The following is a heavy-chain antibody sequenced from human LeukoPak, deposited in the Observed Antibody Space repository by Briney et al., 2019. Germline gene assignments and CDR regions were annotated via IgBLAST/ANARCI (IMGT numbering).Heavy chain of an antibody. CDR1: GFTFSSYA. V-gene: IGHV3-23*01. D-gene: IGHD2-15*01. Sequence: SGGSLRLSCAASGFTFSSYAMSWVRRAPGKGLEWVSTISASGYTTYYADSVKGRFTISRDNAKNSLYLLMNSLRAEDTAVYYCARPFPCSDSRRAVDYWGQGTLVTVSS. J-gene: IGHJ4*02. CDR3: ARPFPCSDSRRAVDY. CDR2: ISASGYTT.